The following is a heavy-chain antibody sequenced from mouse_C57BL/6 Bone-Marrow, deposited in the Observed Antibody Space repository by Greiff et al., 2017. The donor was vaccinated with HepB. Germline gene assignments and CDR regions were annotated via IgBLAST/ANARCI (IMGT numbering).Heavy chain of an antibody. D-gene: IGHD2-4*01. CDR1: GYTFTSYW. J-gene: IGHJ2*01. Sequence: QVQLQQSGAELAKPGASVKLSCKASGYTFTSYWMHWVKQRPGQGLEWIGYINPSSGYTKYNQKFKDKATLTADKSSSTAYMQLSSLTYEDSAVYYCCYYDYDEGVDYWGQGTTLTVSS. CDR2: INPSSGYT. CDR3: CYYDYDEGVDY. V-gene: IGHV1-7*01.